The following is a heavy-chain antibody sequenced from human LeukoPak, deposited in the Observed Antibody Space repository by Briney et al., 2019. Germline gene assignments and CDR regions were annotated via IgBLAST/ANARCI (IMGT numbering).Heavy chain of an antibody. CDR3: ARGPYDRYTAMPYYFDY. V-gene: IGHV1-2*02. CDR2: INHNTGGT. CDR1: GYTFTAYY. J-gene: IGHJ4*02. Sequence: ASVKVSCKASGYTFTAYYMHWVRQAPGQGLEWMGWINHNTGGTNYAQKFQGRVTMTRDTSITTAYMELSRLRSDDTAVYYCARGPYDRYTAMPYYFDYWGQGTLVTVSS. D-gene: IGHD2-2*01.